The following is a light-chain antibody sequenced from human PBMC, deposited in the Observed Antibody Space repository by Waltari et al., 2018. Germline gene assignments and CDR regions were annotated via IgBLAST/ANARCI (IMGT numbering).Light chain of an antibody. CDR2: DVN. CDR1: SSDVGGYDY. Sequence: QSALTQPASVSGSPGQSITISCSGTSSDVGGYDYVSWYQQHPGKAPKIIIYDVNKRPSWVSNRFSVSQSGYTASLTISGLQAEDEADYYCSSYRSAMGDNYVFGTGTKVAVL. CDR3: SSYRSAMGDNYV. J-gene: IGLJ1*01. V-gene: IGLV2-14*01.